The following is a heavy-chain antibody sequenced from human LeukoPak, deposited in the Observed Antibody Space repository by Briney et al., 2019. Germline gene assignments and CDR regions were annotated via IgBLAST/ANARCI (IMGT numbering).Heavy chain of an antibody. CDR1: GFAFTIYA. CDR2: IPSSGTGT. Sequence: GGSLRLSCAASGFAFTIYAMSWVRHAPGRGLEWVSSIPSSGTGTFYADSVKGRFTTSRDKSENTLYLQMNSLRAEDTAVYYCAKDRPNYYDSSGHYYRRNGDYWGQGTLVTVSS. J-gene: IGHJ4*02. CDR3: AKDRPNYYDSSGHYYRRNGDY. V-gene: IGHV3-23*01. D-gene: IGHD3-22*01.